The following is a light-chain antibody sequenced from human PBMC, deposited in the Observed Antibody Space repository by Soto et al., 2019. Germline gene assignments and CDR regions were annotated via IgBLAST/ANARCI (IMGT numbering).Light chain of an antibody. Sequence: DVAMTQSPLSLPVTLGQPVSVFCRSNQSLVHSDGIAYFSWFTKRTGRSTRSLIYKVSNRASGVPERVSGSGAGTDVALKISRVQEEDVGVYYCMQGTHWPITFGQGTRLEIK. CDR2: KVS. CDR3: MQGTHWPIT. J-gene: IGKJ5*01. CDR1: QSLVHSDGIAY. V-gene: IGKV2-30*02.